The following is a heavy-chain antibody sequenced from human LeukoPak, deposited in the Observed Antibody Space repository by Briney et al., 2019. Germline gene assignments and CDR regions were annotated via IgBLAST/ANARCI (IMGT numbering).Heavy chain of an antibody. V-gene: IGHV1-69*15. CDR3: ARDDCSGGSCYGIGY. CDR2: IIPIFGTG. J-gene: IGHJ4*02. CDR1: RGTFSSYA. D-gene: IGHD2-15*01. Sequence: SVKVSCKASRGTFSSYAISWVRQAPGQGLEWMGRIIPIFGTGNYAQKFQGRVRVTSDESTSTAYMELSRLRSEDTAVYYCARDDCSGGSCYGIGYWGQGTLVTVSS.